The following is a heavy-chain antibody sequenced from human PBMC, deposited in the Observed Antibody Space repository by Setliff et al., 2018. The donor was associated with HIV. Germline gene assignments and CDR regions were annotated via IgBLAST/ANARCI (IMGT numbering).Heavy chain of an antibody. D-gene: IGHD1-1*01. J-gene: IGHJ6*03. CDR2: IIPIFGTP. CDR3: ASSAGAVPTTAPYGDYYYYFYMDV. Sequence: SVKVSCKASGYTFTEYYIHWVRQAPGQGLEWMGGIIPIFGTPDYAQKFQGRITITTDESTNTVYMELYSLTSEGTAIYYCASSAGAVPTTAPYGDYYYYFYMDVWGKGTTVTVSS. CDR1: GYTFTEYY. V-gene: IGHV1-69*05.